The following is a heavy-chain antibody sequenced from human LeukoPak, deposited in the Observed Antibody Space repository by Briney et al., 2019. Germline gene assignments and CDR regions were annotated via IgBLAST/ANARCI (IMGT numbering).Heavy chain of an antibody. CDR1: GFSFSDYY. V-gene: IGHV3-11*06. CDR2: ISSSSSYI. Sequence: GGSLRLSCAASGFSFSDYYLSWIRQVPGKGLEWVSHISSSSSYIYYADSVKGRFTISRDNAKNSLYLQMNSLRAEDTAVYYCARDLDSGMDVWGKGTTVTVSS. CDR3: ARDLDSGMDV. D-gene: IGHD3-10*01. J-gene: IGHJ6*04.